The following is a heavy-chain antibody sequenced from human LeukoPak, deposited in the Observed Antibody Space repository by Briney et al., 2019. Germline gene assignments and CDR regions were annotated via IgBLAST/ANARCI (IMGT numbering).Heavy chain of an antibody. CDR2: IIPIFGTA. CDR3: ARCSTLLPRVPDTAMYYYYMDV. CDR1: GGTFSSYA. Sequence: SVKVSCKASGGTFSSYAISWVRQAPGQGLEWMGGIIPIFGTANYAQKFQGRVTITTDESTSTAYMELSSLRSEDTAVYYCARCSTLLPRVPDTAMYYYYMDVWGKGTTVTVSS. J-gene: IGHJ6*03. D-gene: IGHD5-18*01. V-gene: IGHV1-69*05.